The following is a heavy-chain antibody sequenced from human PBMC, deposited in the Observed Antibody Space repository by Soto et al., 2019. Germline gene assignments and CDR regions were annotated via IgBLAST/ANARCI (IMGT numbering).Heavy chain of an antibody. CDR2: IWYDGSNK. D-gene: IGHD2-2*01. Sequence: QVQLVESGGGVVQPGRSLRLSCAASGFTFSSYGMHWVRQAPGKGLEWVAVIWYDGSNKYYADSVKGRFTISRDSSKNTLYLQMNSLSAEDTAVYYCARGGYCISTSCQNYYYYGMDVWGQGTTVTVSS. V-gene: IGHV3-33*01. CDR3: ARGGYCISTSCQNYYYYGMDV. J-gene: IGHJ6*02. CDR1: GFTFSSYG.